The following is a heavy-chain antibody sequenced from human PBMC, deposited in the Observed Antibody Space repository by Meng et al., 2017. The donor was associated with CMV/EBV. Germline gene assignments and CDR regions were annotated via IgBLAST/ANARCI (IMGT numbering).Heavy chain of an antibody. CDR2: IYYSGTT. CDR3: ARLSGSGTTSTGYHYAFDS. D-gene: IGHD3-22*01. Sequence: QGRLQGSGPGLVKPSQTLSLTFSVSGGSISSGDYYWSWIRQPPGKGLEWIGYIYYSGTTYYNPSLESRVTISVDTSKNQFSLNLSSVTAADTAVYYCARLSGSGTTSTGYHYAFDSWGQGTLVTVSS. V-gene: IGHV4-30-4*08. J-gene: IGHJ4*02. CDR1: GGSISSGDYY.